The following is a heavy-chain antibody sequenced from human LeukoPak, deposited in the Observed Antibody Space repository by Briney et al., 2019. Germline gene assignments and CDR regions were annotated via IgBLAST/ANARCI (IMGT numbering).Heavy chain of an antibody. V-gene: IGHV3-23*01. CDR2: ISGDSAHI. Sequence: GGSLRLPCAASGFTFSSYALTWVRQAPGKGLEWVAAISGDSAHIFYAESVRGRFTISRDNSRNTLYLQMSSLRVEDTAVYYCARNALYCPKAACYDDWAQGTLVTVSS. J-gene: IGHJ4*02. CDR1: GFTFSSYA. D-gene: IGHD2-8*01. CDR3: ARNALYCPKAACYDD.